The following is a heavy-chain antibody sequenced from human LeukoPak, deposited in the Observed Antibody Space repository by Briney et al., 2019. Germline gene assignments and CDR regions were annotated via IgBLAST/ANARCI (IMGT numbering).Heavy chain of an antibody. V-gene: IGHV3-30*04. CDR1: GFTFSGSA. J-gene: IGHJ2*01. CDR2: ISYDGSNE. Sequence: GGSLKLSCAASGFTFSGSAIHWARQSSGKGLEWVAVISYDGSNEYYADSVKGRFTISRDNSKNTLYVQMNSLRAEDTAVYYCAKERWYFDLWGRGTLVTVSS. CDR3: AKERWYFDL.